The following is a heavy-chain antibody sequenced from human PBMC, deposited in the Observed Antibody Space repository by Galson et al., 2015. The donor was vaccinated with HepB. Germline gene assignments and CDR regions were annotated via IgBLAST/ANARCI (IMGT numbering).Heavy chain of an antibody. V-gene: IGHV3-30-3*01. CDR2: ISYDGSNK. CDR1: GFTFSSYA. CDR3: ARVDQQLAPYYYYGMDV. D-gene: IGHD6-13*01. J-gene: IGHJ6*02. Sequence: SLRLSCAASGFTFSSYAMHWVRQAPGKGLEWVAVISYDGSNKYYADSVKGRFTISRDNSKNTLYLQMNSLRAEDTAVYYCARVDQQLAPYYYYGMDVWGQGTTVTVSS.